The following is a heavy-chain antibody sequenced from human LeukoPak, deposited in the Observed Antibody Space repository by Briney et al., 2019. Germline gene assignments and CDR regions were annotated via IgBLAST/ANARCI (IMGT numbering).Heavy chain of an antibody. J-gene: IGHJ6*02. V-gene: IGHV4-34*01. CDR3: ASGFGELSNNYYYYYGMDV. CDR2: INHSGST. D-gene: IGHD3-10*01. CDR1: GGSFSGYY. Sequence: SETLSLTCAVYGGSFSGYYWSWIRQPPGKGLEWIGEINHSGSTNYNPSLKSRVTISVDTSKNQFSLKLSSVTAADTAVYSCASGFGELSNNYYYYYGMDVWGQGTTVTVSS.